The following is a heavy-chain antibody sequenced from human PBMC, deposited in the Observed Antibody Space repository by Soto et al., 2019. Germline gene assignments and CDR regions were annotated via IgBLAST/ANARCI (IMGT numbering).Heavy chain of an antibody. CDR2: IYYNGNT. J-gene: IGHJ4*02. Sequence: QLQLQESGPGLVKPSETLSLTCTVSGGSISSSPYYWGWIRQPPGKGLEWIGNIYYNGNTFYNPSLKSRVTISVDTSKNWFSRKLSSVTAADTAVYYCARHGPLSNNWNQLDYWGQGTLVTVSS. CDR1: GGSISSSPYY. CDR3: ARHGPLSNNWNQLDY. V-gene: IGHV4-39*01. D-gene: IGHD1-1*01.